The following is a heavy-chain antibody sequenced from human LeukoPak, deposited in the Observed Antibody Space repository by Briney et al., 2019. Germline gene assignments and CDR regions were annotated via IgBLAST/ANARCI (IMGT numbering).Heavy chain of an antibody. Sequence: GGSLRLSCAASGFTFSSYGMHWVRQAPGKGLEWVAFIRYDGSNKYYADSVKGRFTISRDNSKNTLYLQMNSLRAEDTAVYYCAKDRGWRCSSTSCYGRMDVWGKGTTVTVPS. V-gene: IGHV3-30*02. CDR1: GFTFSSYG. CDR2: IRYDGSNK. D-gene: IGHD2-2*01. CDR3: AKDRGWRCSSTSCYGRMDV. J-gene: IGHJ6*04.